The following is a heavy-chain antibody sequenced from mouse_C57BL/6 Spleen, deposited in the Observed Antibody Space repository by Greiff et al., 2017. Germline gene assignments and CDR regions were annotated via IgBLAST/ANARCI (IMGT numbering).Heavy chain of an antibody. Sequence: QVQLQQSGAELVKPGASVKLSCKASGYTFTGYWMHWVKQRPGRGLEWIGRIDPNSGGTKYNEKFKGKATLTADKPSSTAYLQLSSLTSEDSAVDYCARVLYNNYVGWFAYWGQGTLVTVSA. D-gene: IGHD2-5*01. J-gene: IGHJ3*01. CDR2: IDPNSGGT. V-gene: IGHV1-72*01. CDR1: GYTFTGYW. CDR3: ARVLYNNYVGWFAY.